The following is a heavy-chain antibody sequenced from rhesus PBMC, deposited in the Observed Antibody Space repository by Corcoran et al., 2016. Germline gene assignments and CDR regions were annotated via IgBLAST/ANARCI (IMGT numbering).Heavy chain of an antibody. D-gene: IGHD6-13*01. Sequence: QVQLQESGPGLVKPSETLSLTCAVSGGSISSGYYYCRWIRQPPGKGLEWIGYITYSGITRSTPSPKSGVTISRETAKNQLSLKLSSVTAAATAVYYCARGPYSSWSGYFEFWGQGALVTVSS. V-gene: IGHV4-122*02. CDR1: GGSISSGYYY. CDR3: ARGPYSSWSGYFEF. J-gene: IGHJ1*01. CDR2: ITYSGIT.